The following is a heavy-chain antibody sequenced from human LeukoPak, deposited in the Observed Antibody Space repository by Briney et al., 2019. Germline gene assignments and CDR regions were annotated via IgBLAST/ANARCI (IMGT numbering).Heavy chain of an antibody. CDR2: INPNSGGT. D-gene: IGHD6-19*01. CDR3: AAMAGTLEAFDI. Sequence: ASVKVSCKASGYTFTGYYMHWVRQAPGQGLEWMGWINPNSGGTNYVQKFQGRVTMTRDTSISTAYMELSRLRSDDTAVYYCAAMAGTLEAFDIWGQGTMVTVPS. V-gene: IGHV1-2*02. CDR1: GYTFTGYY. J-gene: IGHJ3*02.